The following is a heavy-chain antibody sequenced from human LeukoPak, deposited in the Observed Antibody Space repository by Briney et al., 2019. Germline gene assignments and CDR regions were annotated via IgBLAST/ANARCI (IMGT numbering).Heavy chain of an antibody. CDR3: TRGRQGDWPLGAY. CDR2: FTHTGST. J-gene: IGHJ4*02. D-gene: IGHD2-21*02. V-gene: IGHV4-34*01. Sequence: SETLSLTCAVYGESFSGYYWTWIRQPPGKGLEWIGEFTHTGSTYYNPSLKSRGDISGDTAKNQLSLKLTSVTAADAAVYYCTRGRQGDWPLGAYWGQGVLVTVSS. CDR1: GESFSGYY.